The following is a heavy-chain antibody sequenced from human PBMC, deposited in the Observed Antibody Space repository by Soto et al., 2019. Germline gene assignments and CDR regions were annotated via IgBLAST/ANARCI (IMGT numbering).Heavy chain of an antibody. D-gene: IGHD6-6*01. CDR1: GGSFSGYY. Sequence: PSETLSLTCAVYGGSFSGYYWSWIRQPPGKGLEWIGEINHSGSTNYNPSLKSRVTISVDTSKNQFSLKRRSVTAADTAVYYCARGRPPGGTAARSFSWFDPWGQGTMLTV. CDR2: INHSGST. V-gene: IGHV4-34*01. J-gene: IGHJ5*02. CDR3: ARGRPPGGTAARSFSWFDP.